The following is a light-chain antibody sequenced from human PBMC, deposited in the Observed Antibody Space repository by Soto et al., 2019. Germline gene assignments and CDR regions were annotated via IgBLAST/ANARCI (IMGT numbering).Light chain of an antibody. Sequence: DIQMTQSPSTLSASVGDRVTITCRASQSISSWLAWYQQKPGKAPKLLIYKASSLESGVPSRFSGRGSGTEFTLTISSLQPDAFATYSCQQYNSYSKAFGQGNKVEIK. CDR3: QQYNSYSKA. V-gene: IGKV1-5*03. J-gene: IGKJ1*01. CDR1: QSISSW. CDR2: KAS.